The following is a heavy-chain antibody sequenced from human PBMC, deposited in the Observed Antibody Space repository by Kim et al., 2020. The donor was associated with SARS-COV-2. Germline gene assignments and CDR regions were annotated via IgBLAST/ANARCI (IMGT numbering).Heavy chain of an antibody. CDR2: INPNSGGT. J-gene: IGHJ5*02. CDR3: ARVPSPVYCSGGSCYSFDP. V-gene: IGHV1-2*02. D-gene: IGHD2-15*01. Sequence: ASVKVSCKASGYTFTGYYMHWVRQAPGQGLEWMGWINPNSGGTNYAQKFQGRVTMTRDTYISTAYMELSRLRSDDTAVYYCARVPSPVYCSGGSCYSFDPWGQGTLVTVSS. CDR1: GYTFTGYY.